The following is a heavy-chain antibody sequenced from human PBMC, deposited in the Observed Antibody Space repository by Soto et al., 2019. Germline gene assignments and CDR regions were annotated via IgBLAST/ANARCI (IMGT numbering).Heavy chain of an antibody. CDR3: AKDQWELLTSMDV. D-gene: IGHD1-26*01. Sequence: PGGSLRLSCAASGFTFSSYGMHWVRQAPGKGLEWVAVISYDGSNKYYADSVKGRFTISRDNSKNTLYLQMNSLRAEDTAVYYCAKDQWELLTSMDVWGQGATVTVSS. CDR2: ISYDGSNK. J-gene: IGHJ6*02. CDR1: GFTFSSYG. V-gene: IGHV3-30*18.